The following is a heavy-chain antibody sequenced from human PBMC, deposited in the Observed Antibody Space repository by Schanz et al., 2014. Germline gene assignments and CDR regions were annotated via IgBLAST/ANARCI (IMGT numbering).Heavy chain of an antibody. Sequence: SGGGLVQPGGSLRLSCAASRFTFSNYAMSWVRQAPGKGLEWVSSISPSGDTHYLASVKGRFTISRENAKSSLYLQMDHLRVEDTAAYYCAGAAVGFIVDAFDLWGRGTMVIVSS. CDR3: AGAAVGFIVDAFDL. V-gene: IGHV3-13*04. D-gene: IGHD6-19*01. J-gene: IGHJ3*01. CDR2: ISPSGDT. CDR1: RFTFSNYA.